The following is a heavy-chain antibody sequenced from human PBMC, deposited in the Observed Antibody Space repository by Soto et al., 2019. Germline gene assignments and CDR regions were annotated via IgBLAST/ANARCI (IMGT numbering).Heavy chain of an antibody. CDR3: ARVRGGAAFDI. V-gene: IGHV3-21*01. D-gene: IGHD3-16*01. CDR2: ISSSSSYI. Sequence: GGSLRLSCAASGFTFSSYSMNWVRQAPGKGLEWVSSISSSSSYIYYADSVKGRFTISRDNAKNSLYLQMNSLRAEDTAVYYCARVRGGAAFDIWGQGAMVTVSS. J-gene: IGHJ3*02. CDR1: GFTFSSYS.